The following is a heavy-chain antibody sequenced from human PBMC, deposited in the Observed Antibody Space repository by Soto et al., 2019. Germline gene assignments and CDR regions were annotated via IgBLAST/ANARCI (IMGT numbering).Heavy chain of an antibody. D-gene: IGHD4-17*01. J-gene: IGHJ4*01. CDR2: IYYIGST. Sequence: QVQLQESGPGLVKPSQTLSLTCTVSGGSISSGDYYWSWIRPPPGRGLGWIGYIYYIGSTYYNPSLNSRVPISVYTSKNQFSLKLSSVTAADTAVYYCARDDYGGNSDYLGQGTLVTVSS. CDR3: ARDDYGGNSDY. CDR1: GGSISSGDYY. V-gene: IGHV4-30-4*01.